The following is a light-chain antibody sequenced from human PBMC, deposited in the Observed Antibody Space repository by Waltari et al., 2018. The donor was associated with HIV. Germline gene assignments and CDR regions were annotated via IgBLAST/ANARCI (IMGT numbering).Light chain of an antibody. CDR3: QQYNDYWT. CDR1: QSIGMW. Sequence: DIQMTPSPSTLSASVGDSVTIPCRASQSIGMWLAWYQQKPGTAPNLLISEASSLGSGVPSRFSGSGSGTEFTLTISSLQPDDFATYYCQQYNDYWTFGQGTKVEVK. J-gene: IGKJ1*01. V-gene: IGKV1-5*03. CDR2: EAS.